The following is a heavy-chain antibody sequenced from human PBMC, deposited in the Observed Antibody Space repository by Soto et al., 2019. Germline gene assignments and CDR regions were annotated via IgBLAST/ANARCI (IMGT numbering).Heavy chain of an antibody. CDR3: ARATMVRGVNLY. CDR1: GFTFSSYA. D-gene: IGHD3-10*01. CDR2: ISYDGSNK. Sequence: GGSLRLSCAASGFTFSSYAMHWVRQAPGKGLEWVAVISYDGSNKYYADSVKGRFTISRDNSKNTLYLQMNSLRAEDTAVYYCARATMVRGVNLYWGQGTLVTVSS. V-gene: IGHV3-30-3*01. J-gene: IGHJ4*02.